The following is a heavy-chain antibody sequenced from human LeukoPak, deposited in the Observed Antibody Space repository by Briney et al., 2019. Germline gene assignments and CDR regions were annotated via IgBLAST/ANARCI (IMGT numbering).Heavy chain of an antibody. CDR2: IYFSGST. CDR1: GGSISSSYW. D-gene: IGHD3-10*01. J-gene: IGHJ4*02. Sequence: PSGTLSLTCAVSGGSISSSYWWSWVRQPPGKGLEWIGSIYFSGSTYYNPSLKSRVTISVDTSRNQFSLKLSSVTAADTAVYYCARFTYYYGSNYYFDYWGQGTLVTVSS. CDR3: ARFTYYYGSNYYFDY. V-gene: IGHV4-4*02.